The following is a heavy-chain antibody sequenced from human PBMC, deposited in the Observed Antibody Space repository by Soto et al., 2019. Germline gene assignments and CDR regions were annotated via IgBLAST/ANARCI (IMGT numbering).Heavy chain of an antibody. CDR2: ISSSGSTI. J-gene: IGHJ6*03. Sequence: QVQLVESGGGLVKPGGSLRLSCAASGFTFSDYYMSWIRQAPGTGLEWVSYISSSGSTIYYADSVKGRFTISRDNAKNSLYLQMNILRAVDKAVYYCASGSGYYDGDYYYYYYIDVWGKGTTVTVSS. CDR3: ASGSGYYDGDYYYYYYIDV. CDR1: GFTFSDYY. D-gene: IGHD3-3*01. V-gene: IGHV3-11*01.